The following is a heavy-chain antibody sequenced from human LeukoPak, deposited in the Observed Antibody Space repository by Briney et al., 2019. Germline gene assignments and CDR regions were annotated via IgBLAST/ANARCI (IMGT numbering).Heavy chain of an antibody. V-gene: IGHV4-4*02. Sequence: SETLSLTCAVSGGSISTNNWWTWVRQPPGKGLEWIGEIHHSGSTDYNPSLKSRVTISVDTSKNQFSLKLSSVTAADTAVYYCARNAYDILTGYYRSYYFDYWGQGTLVTVSS. CDR1: GGSISTNNW. D-gene: IGHD3-9*01. CDR2: IHHSGST. J-gene: IGHJ4*02. CDR3: ARNAYDILTGYYRSYYFDY.